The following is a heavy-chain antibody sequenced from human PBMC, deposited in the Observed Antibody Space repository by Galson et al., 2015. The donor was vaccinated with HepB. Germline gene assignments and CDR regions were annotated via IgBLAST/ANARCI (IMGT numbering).Heavy chain of an antibody. CDR1: GYTLTELS. J-gene: IGHJ4*02. CDR2: FDPEDGET. Sequence: SVKVSCKVSGYTLTELSMHWVRQAPGKGLEWMGGFDPEDGETIYAQKFQGRVTMTEDTSTDTAYMELSSLRSEDTAVYYCATDPYSSGWYGWYWGQGTLVTVSS. CDR3: ATDPYSSGWYGWY. V-gene: IGHV1-24*01. D-gene: IGHD6-19*01.